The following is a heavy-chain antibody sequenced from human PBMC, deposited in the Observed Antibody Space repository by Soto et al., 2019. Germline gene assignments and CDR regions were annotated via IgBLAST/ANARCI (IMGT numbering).Heavy chain of an antibody. Sequence: SETLSLTCTVSGVSITRGGYYWSWIRQHPVKGLEWIGYIYEGGSTYYNPSLKSRVTISVDTSKNQFSMSLSSVAAADTAVYYCARGHRIRGILRWFDPWGQGTLVTVSS. V-gene: IGHV4-31*03. CDR2: IYEGGST. J-gene: IGHJ5*02. CDR3: ARGHRIRGILRWFDP. D-gene: IGHD3-10*01. CDR1: GVSITRGGYY.